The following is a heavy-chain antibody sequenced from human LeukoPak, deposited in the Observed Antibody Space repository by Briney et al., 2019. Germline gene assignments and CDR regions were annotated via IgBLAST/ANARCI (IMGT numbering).Heavy chain of an antibody. CDR2: IKKDGSER. Sequence: GGSLRLSCAASGFTFDDYAMHWVRQAPGKGLEWVANIKKDGSERHYVDSVRGRFTISRDNAKSSLYLQMNSLRAEDTAVYYCSSDGLSSPFDYWGRGTLVTVSS. D-gene: IGHD6-6*01. CDR1: GFTFDDYA. CDR3: SSDGLSSPFDY. V-gene: IGHV3-7*01. J-gene: IGHJ4*02.